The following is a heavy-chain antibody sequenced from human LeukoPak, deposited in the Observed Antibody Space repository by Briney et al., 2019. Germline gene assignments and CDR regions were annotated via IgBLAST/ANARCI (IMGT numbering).Heavy chain of an antibody. J-gene: IGHJ5*02. CDR3: ARDRFGIVGATSERPYNWFDP. CDR1: GGTFSSYA. CDR2: IIPIFGTA. V-gene: IGHV1-69*13. Sequence: SVKVSCKASGGTFSSYAISWVRQAPGQGLEWMGRIIPIFGTANYAQKFQGRVTITADESTSTAYMELSSLRSEDTAVYYCARDRFGIVGATSERPYNWFDPWGQGTLVTVSS. D-gene: IGHD1-26*01.